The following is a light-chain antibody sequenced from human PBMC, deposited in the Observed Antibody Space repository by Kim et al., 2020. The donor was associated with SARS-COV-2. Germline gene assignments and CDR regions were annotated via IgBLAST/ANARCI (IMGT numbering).Light chain of an antibody. CDR3: QQYGNSPYT. CDR1: RDINNF. Sequence: DIQMTQSPSSLSASVGDRVTITCRASRDINNFLAWYQQKPGKVPKVLIYSASALRSGVPSRFSGSGSGTDFTLTISSLQPEDVATYYCQQYGNSPYTFGQGTKLEI. V-gene: IGKV1-27*01. CDR2: SAS. J-gene: IGKJ2*01.